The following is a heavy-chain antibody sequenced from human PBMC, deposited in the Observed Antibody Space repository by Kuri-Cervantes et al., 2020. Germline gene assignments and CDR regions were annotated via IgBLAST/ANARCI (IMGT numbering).Heavy chain of an antibody. J-gene: IGHJ6*02. V-gene: IGHV4-34*01. CDR1: GGSFSGYY. CDR2: INHSGST. CDR3: ARDSGYYYGSGSQLYYYYGMDV. Sequence: SETLSLTCAVYGGSFSGYYWSWIRQPPGKGLEWIGEINHSGSTNYNPSLKSRVTISVDKSKNQFSLKLSSVTAADTAVYYCARDSGYYYGSGSQLYYYYGMDVWGQGTTVTVSS. D-gene: IGHD3-10*01.